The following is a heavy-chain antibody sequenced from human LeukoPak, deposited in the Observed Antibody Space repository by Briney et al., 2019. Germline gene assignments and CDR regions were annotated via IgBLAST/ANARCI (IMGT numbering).Heavy chain of an antibody. CDR3: ARTGSVGATFWFDP. Sequence: PSETLSLTCAVSGDSINSFDWWSWVRQSPARGLEWIGEIYHSGGTNYNPSLKSRVTISIDKSKNQLSLKLTSVTAADTAVYYCARTGSVGATFWFDPWGQGTLVTVSS. CDR2: IYHSGGT. V-gene: IGHV4-4*02. D-gene: IGHD1-26*01. CDR1: GDSINSFDW. J-gene: IGHJ5*02.